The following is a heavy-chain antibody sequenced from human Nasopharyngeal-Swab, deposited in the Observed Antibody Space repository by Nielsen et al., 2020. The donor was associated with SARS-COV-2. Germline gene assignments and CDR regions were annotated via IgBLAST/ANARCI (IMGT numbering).Heavy chain of an antibody. J-gene: IGHJ3*02. CDR2: ISASGSST. CDR3: AKDDVVRGDAFDI. V-gene: IGHV3-23*01. D-gene: IGHD3-10*01. CDR1: GFAFNFYA. Sequence: ESLKISCLASGFAFNFYAMTWVCRTPGRGLQWVSGISASGSSTYYKDSVKGRFAVSRDNSRNTLYLQMHSQRVEDTALYYCAKDDVVRGDAFDIWGQGKMVTVSS.